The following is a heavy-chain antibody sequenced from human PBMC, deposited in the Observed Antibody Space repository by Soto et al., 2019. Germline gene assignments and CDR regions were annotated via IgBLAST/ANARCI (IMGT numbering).Heavy chain of an antibody. Sequence: SETLSLTCAVSGGSISSGGYSWSWIRQPPGKGLEWIGYIYYSGSTNYNPSLKSRVTISIDTSRNHFSLKLTSVTAADTALYYCARGYYDSSGYYPWGQGTLVTVSS. CDR2: IYYSGST. V-gene: IGHV4-61*03. CDR3: ARGYYDSSGYYP. CDR1: GGSISSGGYS. D-gene: IGHD3-22*01. J-gene: IGHJ5*02.